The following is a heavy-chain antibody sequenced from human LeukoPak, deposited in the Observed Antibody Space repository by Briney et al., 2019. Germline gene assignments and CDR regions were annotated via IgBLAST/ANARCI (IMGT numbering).Heavy chain of an antibody. CDR3: ARQRGLVTAPSWWYFDH. J-gene: IGHJ2*01. D-gene: IGHD2-21*02. Sequence: GGSLRLSCAASGFTFSSYGMHWVRQAPGKGLEWVAVIWYDGSKKYYADSVKGRFTISRDNSKNTLYLQMNRLRAEDTAVYYCARQRGLVTAPSWWYFDHWGRGTLVTVSS. V-gene: IGHV3-33*01. CDR1: GFTFSSYG. CDR2: IWYDGSKK.